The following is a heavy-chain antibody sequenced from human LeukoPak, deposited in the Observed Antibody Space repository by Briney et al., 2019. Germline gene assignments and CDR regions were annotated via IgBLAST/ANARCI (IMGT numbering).Heavy chain of an antibody. CDR2: ISYDGSNK. CDR3: ARGPSINYGDYYY. J-gene: IGHJ4*02. D-gene: IGHD4-17*01. Sequence: GGSLRLSCAASGFTFSSYAMHWVRQAPGKGLEWVAVISYDGSNKYYVDSVKGRFTISRDNSKNTLYLQMNSLRAEDTVVYYCARGPSINYGDYYYWGQGTLVTVSS. CDR1: GFTFSSYA. V-gene: IGHV3-30-3*01.